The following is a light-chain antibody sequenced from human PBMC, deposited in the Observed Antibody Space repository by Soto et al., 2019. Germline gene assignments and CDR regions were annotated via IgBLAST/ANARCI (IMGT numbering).Light chain of an antibody. Sequence: EIVMTQSPATLSVSPGERATLSCRASQSVSNKLAWYQQRPGQAPRLLIYGASTRATGIPARFSGSGSGTEFTLTISSLQSEDFAVYYCQQYNNWPPRTFGQGTKVDIK. J-gene: IGKJ1*01. CDR2: GAS. V-gene: IGKV3-15*01. CDR1: QSVSNK. CDR3: QQYNNWPPRT.